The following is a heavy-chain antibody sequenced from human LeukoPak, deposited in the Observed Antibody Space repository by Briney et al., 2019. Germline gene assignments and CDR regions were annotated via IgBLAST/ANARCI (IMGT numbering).Heavy chain of an antibody. D-gene: IGHD2-2*02. CDR3: ARDWDVGVTGAIVCDY. J-gene: IGHJ4*02. Sequence: ASVKVSCKTSGYTFTSNGISWVRQAPGRGLEWMGWISGFNGNTIYAQNLQGRVIMTTDTSTNTAYMELRSLRSDDTAVYYCARDWDVGVTGAIVCDYWGQGTLVTVSS. V-gene: IGHV1-18*01. CDR1: GYTFTSNG. CDR2: ISGFNGNT.